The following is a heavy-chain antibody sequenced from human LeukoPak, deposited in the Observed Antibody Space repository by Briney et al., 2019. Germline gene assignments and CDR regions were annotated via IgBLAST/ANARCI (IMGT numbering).Heavy chain of an antibody. Sequence: ASVKVSCKVSGYTLTELSMHWVRQAPGKGLEWMGGFDPEDGETIYAQKFQGRVTMTEDTSTDPAYMELSSLRSEETAVYYCATDKRIAVAGTNYYYGMDVWGQGTTVTVSS. CDR2: FDPEDGET. CDR1: GYTLTELS. J-gene: IGHJ6*02. D-gene: IGHD6-19*01. V-gene: IGHV1-24*01. CDR3: ATDKRIAVAGTNYYYGMDV.